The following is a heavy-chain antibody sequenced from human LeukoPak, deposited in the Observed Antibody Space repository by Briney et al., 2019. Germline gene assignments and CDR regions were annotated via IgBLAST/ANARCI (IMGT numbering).Heavy chain of an antibody. CDR2: IDGNGAKT. CDR1: GFSFSTCG. D-gene: IGHD3-16*01. CDR3: AKDLHWGLDY. V-gene: IGHV3-23*01. J-gene: IGHJ4*02. Sequence: GGSLRLSCVASGFSFSTCGMSWVRQAPGKGLEWLSAIDGNGAKTFYADSGKGRFTISRDNSANTLYLQMNSLRGEDTALYYCAKDLHWGLDYWGQGALVTVSS.